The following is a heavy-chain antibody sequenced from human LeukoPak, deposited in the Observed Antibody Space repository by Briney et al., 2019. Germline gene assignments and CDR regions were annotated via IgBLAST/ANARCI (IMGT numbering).Heavy chain of an antibody. CDR2: INHSGST. J-gene: IGHJ4*02. Sequence: SETLSLTCAVYGGSFSGYYWSWIRQPPGKGLEWIGEINHSGSTNYNPSLKSRVTISVDTSKNQFSLKLSSVTAADTAVYYCARDGFWGSYHYFDYWGQGTLVTVSS. CDR1: GGSFSGYY. D-gene: IGHD3-16*02. V-gene: IGHV4-34*01. CDR3: ARDGFWGSYHYFDY.